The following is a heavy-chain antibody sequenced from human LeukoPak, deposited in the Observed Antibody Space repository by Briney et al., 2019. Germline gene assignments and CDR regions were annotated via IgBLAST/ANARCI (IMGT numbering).Heavy chain of an antibody. J-gene: IGHJ4*02. Sequence: SVKVSFKASGGTFISYAISRVRQAPGQGLEWMGGIIPIFGTANYAQKFQGRVTITADESTSTAYMELSSLRSEDTAVYYCARPPYYYAHYFDYWGQGTLVTVSS. V-gene: IGHV1-69*13. CDR3: ARPPYYYAHYFDY. CDR1: GGTFISYA. D-gene: IGHD3-10*01. CDR2: IIPIFGTA.